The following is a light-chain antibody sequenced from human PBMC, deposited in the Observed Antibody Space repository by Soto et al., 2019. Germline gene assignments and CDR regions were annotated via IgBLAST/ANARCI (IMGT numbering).Light chain of an antibody. CDR2: KAT. CDR3: QQYTDFQYT. CDR1: QSIGSG. V-gene: IGKV1-5*03. J-gene: IGKJ2*01. Sequence: DIQMTQSPSTLSASVGAGVTITCRASQSIGSGLAWYQQRPGKAPKLLIYKATNLQTGVPSRFSGSGSGTDFSLTISSLQPVDSATYYCQQYTDFQYTFGQGTKVEI.